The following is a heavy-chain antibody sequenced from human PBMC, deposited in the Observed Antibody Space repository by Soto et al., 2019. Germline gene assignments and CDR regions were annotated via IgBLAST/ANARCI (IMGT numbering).Heavy chain of an antibody. CDR1: GFTFSKYP. CDR2: ISSDGGTT. Sequence: EVHLVESGEDLVQPGGSLRLSCAAPGFTFSKYPMHWVRQAPGKGLEYVSAISSDGGTTFYADSVRGRFTMSRDNLKNTLYLQMRSLRVEDMAVYYCARGQIPYGLDVWGQGTTVTVS. V-gene: IGHV3-64*02. CDR3: ARGQIPYGLDV. J-gene: IGHJ6*02.